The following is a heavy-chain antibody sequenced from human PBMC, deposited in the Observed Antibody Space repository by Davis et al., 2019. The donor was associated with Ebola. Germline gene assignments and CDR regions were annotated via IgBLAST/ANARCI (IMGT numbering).Heavy chain of an antibody. Sequence: PGGSLRLSCTASGFNFGEYALTWVRQTPRKGLEWVGFIRNKAYGGTTEYAASVKGRFTISRDDSGNIAYLQMNSLKIEDTAVYYRARESGGGIDYWGQGTLVTVSS. J-gene: IGHJ4*02. CDR3: ARESGGGIDY. D-gene: IGHD1-26*01. CDR2: IRNKAYGGTT. CDR1: GFNFGEYA. V-gene: IGHV3-49*04.